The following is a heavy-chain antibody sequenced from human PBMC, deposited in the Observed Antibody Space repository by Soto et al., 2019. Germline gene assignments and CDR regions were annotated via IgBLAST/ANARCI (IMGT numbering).Heavy chain of an antibody. J-gene: IGHJ6*02. Sequence: EVQLLESGGALVQPGGSLRLSCAASGFTFRNYAMSWVRQARGKGLEWVSRISGNGGDINYADSVKGRFTISRDNSKNTLYLQMNSLRAEDTAVYYCAKRGDIVEVSRTFVGYGMDVWGQGTTVTVSS. CDR2: ISGNGGDI. CDR1: GFTFRNYA. CDR3: AKRGDIVEVSRTFVGYGMDV. V-gene: IGHV3-23*01. D-gene: IGHD2-2*01.